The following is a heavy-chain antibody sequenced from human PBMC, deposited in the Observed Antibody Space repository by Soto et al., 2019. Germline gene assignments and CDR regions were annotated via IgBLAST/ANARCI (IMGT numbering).Heavy chain of an antibody. Sequence: PSETLSLTCAVSGVSVSTSDWRTWVRQPPGKGLEWLGEIYHGVGANYNPSLKSRVSISLDTSKNQFSLRLTSVTPADTAVYYCARRTVGQFLELGFDPWGQGTLVTVSS. J-gene: IGHJ5*02. CDR2: IYHGVGA. D-gene: IGHD3-3*01. CDR3: ARRTVGQFLELGFDP. V-gene: IGHV4-4*02. CDR1: GVSVSTSDW.